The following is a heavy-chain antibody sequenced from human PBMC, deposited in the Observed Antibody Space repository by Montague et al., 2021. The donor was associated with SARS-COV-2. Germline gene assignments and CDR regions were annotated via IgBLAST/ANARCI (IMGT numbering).Heavy chain of an antibody. Sequence: SESLSLICTVSGGSISSTSYYWGWIRQPPGKGLEWIGSISYSGSTYYKSSLKSRVTISVDTSKNQFSLRLSSVTAADTAVYYCARHITGSGNAFDIWGQGTMVTVSS. D-gene: IGHD3-10*01. CDR1: GGSISSTSYY. V-gene: IGHV4-39*01. J-gene: IGHJ3*02. CDR3: ARHITGSGNAFDI. CDR2: ISYSGST.